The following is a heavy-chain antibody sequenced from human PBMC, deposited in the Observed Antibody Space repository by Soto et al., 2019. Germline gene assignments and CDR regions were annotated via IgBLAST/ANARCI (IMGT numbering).Heavy chain of an antibody. J-gene: IGHJ6*02. CDR3: ARDSGYCSGGSCYYYGMDV. V-gene: IGHV4-39*07. CDR2: INHSGST. Sequence: PSETLSLTCTVSGGSISSSSYYWSWIRQPPGKGLEWIGEINHSGSTNYNPSLKSRVTISVDTSKNQFSLKLSSVTAADTAVYYCARDSGYCSGGSCYYYGMDVWGQGTTVTVSS. D-gene: IGHD2-15*01. CDR1: GGSISSSSYY.